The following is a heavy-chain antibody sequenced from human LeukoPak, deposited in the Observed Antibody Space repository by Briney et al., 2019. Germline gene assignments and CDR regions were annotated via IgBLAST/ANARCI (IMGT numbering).Heavy chain of an antibody. J-gene: IGHJ6*03. Sequence: GRSLRLSSAASEFTFSTYNLNSGRRAPGQGLKWVSSISSGGTYIYYADSVKGRFTISRDNAKNSLYLQLNSLRTEDTAVYYCARVQSGYYYYMDVWGKGTTVTVS. CDR3: ARVQSGYYYYMDV. V-gene: IGHV3-21*01. CDR2: ISSGGTYI. CDR1: EFTFSTYN. D-gene: IGHD3-10*01.